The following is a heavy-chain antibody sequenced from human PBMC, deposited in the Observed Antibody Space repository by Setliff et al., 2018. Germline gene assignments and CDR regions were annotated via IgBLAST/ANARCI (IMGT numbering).Heavy chain of an antibody. Sequence: SETLSLTCTVSGGSINSGGYYWSWIRQHPGKGLEWIGYIYNSGSTYYNLSLKSLVTISVDTSKNQFSLKLSSVTAADTAVYYCARVRARVIVATPPNNWFDPWGQGTLVTVSS. CDR3: ARVRARVIVATPPNNWFDP. CDR2: IYNSGST. V-gene: IGHV4-31*01. D-gene: IGHD2-15*01. CDR1: GGSINSGGYY. J-gene: IGHJ5*02.